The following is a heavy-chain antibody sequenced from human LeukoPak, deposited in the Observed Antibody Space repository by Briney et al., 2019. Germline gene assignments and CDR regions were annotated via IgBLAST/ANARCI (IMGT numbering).Heavy chain of an antibody. Sequence: GRSLRLSCAASGFTFSSYAMHWVRQAPGKGLEWVAVISYDGSNKYYADSVKGRFTISRDNSKNTLYLQMNSLRAEDTAVYYCARGDVTFQHWGQGTLVTVSS. V-gene: IGHV3-30*14. CDR3: ARGDVTFQH. J-gene: IGHJ1*01. CDR2: ISYDGSNK. D-gene: IGHD3-16*01. CDR1: GFTFSSYA.